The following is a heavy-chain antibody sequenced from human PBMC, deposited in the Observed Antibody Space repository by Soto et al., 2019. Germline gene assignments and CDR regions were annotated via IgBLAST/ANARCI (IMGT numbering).Heavy chain of an antibody. CDR1: GGSISSSSYY. CDR2: IYYSGST. J-gene: IGHJ3*02. V-gene: IGHV4-39*01. Sequence: QLQLQESGPGLVKPSETLSLTCTVSGGSISSSSYYWGWIRQPPGKGLEWIGSIYYSGSTYYNPSLKSRVTISVDTSKNQFSLKLSSVTAADTAVYYCARRRSSTSCYTPLRYGFCHLDAFDIWGQGTMVTVSS. D-gene: IGHD2-2*02. CDR3: ARRRSSTSCYTPLRYGFCHLDAFDI.